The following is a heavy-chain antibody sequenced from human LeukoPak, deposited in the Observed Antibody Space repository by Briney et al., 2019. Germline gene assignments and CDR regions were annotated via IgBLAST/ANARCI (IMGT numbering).Heavy chain of an antibody. J-gene: IGHJ4*02. CDR2: IYDSGST. CDR1: GGSISSSSHY. CDR3: ARRYCSGGHCYYFDS. Sequence: SETLSLTCTVSGGSISSSSHYWGWIRQPPGMGLEWIGIIYDSGSTYYNPSLNSRVTVSLDTSKNQFSLTVTSVTAADTAEYYCARRYCSGGHCYYFDSWGQGTLVTVSS. V-gene: IGHV4-39*01. D-gene: IGHD2-15*01.